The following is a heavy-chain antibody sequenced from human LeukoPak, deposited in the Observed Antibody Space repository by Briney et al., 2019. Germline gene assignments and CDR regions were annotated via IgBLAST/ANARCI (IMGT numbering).Heavy chain of an antibody. CDR3: AKDSTYYYDSSGRGAFDI. CDR2: ISGSGGST. D-gene: IGHD3-22*01. V-gene: IGHV3-23*01. J-gene: IGHJ3*02. CDR1: GFTFSSYA. Sequence: PGGSLRFSCAASGFTFSSYAMSWVRQAPGKGLEWVSAISGSGGSTYYADSVKGRFTISRDNSKNTLYLQMNSLRAEDTAVYYCAKDSTYYYDSSGRGAFDIWGQGAMVTVSS.